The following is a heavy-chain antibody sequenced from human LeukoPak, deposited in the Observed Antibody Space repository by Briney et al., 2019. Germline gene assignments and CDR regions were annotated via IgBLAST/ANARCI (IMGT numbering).Heavy chain of an antibody. CDR2: ISYDGSNK. CDR3: AARGSFDY. CDR1: GFTFSSYG. Sequence: PGRSLRLSCAASGFTFSSYGMHWVRQAPDNGLEWVAVISYDGSNKYYADSVKGRFTISRDNSKNTLYLQMNSLRAEDTAVYYCAARGSFDYWGQGTLVTVSS. J-gene: IGHJ4*02. V-gene: IGHV3-30*03.